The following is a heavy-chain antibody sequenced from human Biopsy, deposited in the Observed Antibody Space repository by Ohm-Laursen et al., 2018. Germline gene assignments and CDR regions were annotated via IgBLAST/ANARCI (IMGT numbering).Heavy chain of an antibody. CDR2: ISYSGST. V-gene: IGHV4-59*08. Sequence: SETLSLTCTVSGGSIGGSSWSWIRQAPGRGLEWVGYISYSGSTSNNPSLKSRITISVDTSKNQISRKVTSVTAADTAVYYCAKHGSGWTGDDALHIWGQGTMVTVSS. D-gene: IGHD6-19*01. CDR3: AKHGSGWTGDDALHI. CDR1: GGSIGGSS. J-gene: IGHJ3*02.